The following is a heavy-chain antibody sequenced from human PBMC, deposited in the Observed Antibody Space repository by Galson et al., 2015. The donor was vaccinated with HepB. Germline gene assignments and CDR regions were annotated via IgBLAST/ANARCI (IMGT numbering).Heavy chain of an antibody. CDR2: IYPSDSDT. J-gene: IGHJ4*02. Sequence: QSGAEVKKPGDSLKISCEASGYSFKSYWIGWVRQAPGEGLEWIGIIYPSDSDTRYSPSFQGHVTISVDKSINTAYLQWSGLKTSDTAIYYCARAHRGINTADSWGQGTLVTVSS. D-gene: IGHD3-10*01. V-gene: IGHV5-51*01. CDR1: GYSFKSYW. CDR3: ARAHRGINTADS.